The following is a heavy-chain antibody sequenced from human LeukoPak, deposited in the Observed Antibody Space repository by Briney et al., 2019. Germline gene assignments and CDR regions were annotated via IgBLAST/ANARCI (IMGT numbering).Heavy chain of an antibody. CDR1: GGSISSGSYC. CDR3: ARAASYYYGSGSYYKDYYYYYMDV. Sequence: SETLSLTCTVSGGSISSGSYCWSWIRQPAGKGLEWIGRIYTSGSTNYNPSLKSRFTISVDTSKNQFSLKLSSVTAADTAVYYCARAASYYYGSGSYYKDYYYYYMDVWGKGTTVTVSS. J-gene: IGHJ6*03. CDR2: IYTSGST. D-gene: IGHD3-10*01. V-gene: IGHV4-61*02.